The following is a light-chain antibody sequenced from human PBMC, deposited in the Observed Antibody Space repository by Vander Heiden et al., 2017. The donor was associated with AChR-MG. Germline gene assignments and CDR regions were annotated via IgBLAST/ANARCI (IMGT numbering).Light chain of an antibody. CDR1: SSNIGDNF. CDR3: GTWESGLSVVV. V-gene: IGLV1-51*01. J-gene: IGLJ2*01. Sequence: QFVLTQPPSVSAAPGQKVTIDCSGTSSNIGDNFVSWYQKFPGTAPKLLIYDNNKRPSGIPDRFSGSKSGTSATLTITGLQTADEADYYCGTWESGLSVVVFGGGTKLTVI. CDR2: DNN.